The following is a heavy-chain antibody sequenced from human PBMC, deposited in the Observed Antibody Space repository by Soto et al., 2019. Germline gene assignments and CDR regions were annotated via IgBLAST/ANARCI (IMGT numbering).Heavy chain of an antibody. CDR1: GDSISNTAYY. J-gene: IGHJ5*02. Sequence: PSETLSLTCTVSGDSISNTAYYWGWIRQPPGKGLEWMGDIYHSGSTYYNPSLKSRVTIAVDTSKNQFSLKLRSVTAADTAVYYCARRSRWYYYGTASYYNLWLDPWGQGTLVTVSS. CDR3: ARRSRWYYYGTASYYNLWLDP. CDR2: IYHSGST. V-gene: IGHV4-39*01. D-gene: IGHD3-10*01.